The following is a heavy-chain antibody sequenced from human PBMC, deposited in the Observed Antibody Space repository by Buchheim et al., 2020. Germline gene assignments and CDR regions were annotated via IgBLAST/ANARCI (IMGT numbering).Heavy chain of an antibody. D-gene: IGHD2-8*01. CDR2: IYYIGST. J-gene: IGHJ5*02. CDR3: ARDHYCTNGVCYLGWFDP. Sequence: QVQLQESGLGLVKPSETLSLTCSVSGGSVSSAAYYWSWLRQPPGKGLEWIGYIYYIGSTSYNPSLKSRVTMSVDTSKNQFSLKLSSVTAADTAIYYCARDHYCTNGVCYLGWFDPWGQGTL. V-gene: IGHV4-61*08. CDR1: GGSVSSAAYY.